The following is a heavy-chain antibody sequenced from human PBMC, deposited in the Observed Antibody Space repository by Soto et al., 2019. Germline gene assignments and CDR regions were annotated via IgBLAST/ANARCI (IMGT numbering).Heavy chain of an antibody. D-gene: IGHD3-22*01. Sequence: ASVKVSCKASRYTSTSYGMSWVRQAPVQGLEWMGWISAYNGNTNYAQKLQGRVTMTTDTSTSTAYMELRSLRSDDTAVYYCARSSYYYDSSGYYYDAFDIWGQGTMVTVSS. J-gene: IGHJ3*02. CDR1: RYTSTSYG. CDR3: ARSSYYYDSSGYYYDAFDI. CDR2: ISAYNGNT. V-gene: IGHV1-18*01.